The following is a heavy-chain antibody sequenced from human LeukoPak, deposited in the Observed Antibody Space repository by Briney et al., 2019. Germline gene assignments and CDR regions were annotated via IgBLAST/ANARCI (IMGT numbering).Heavy chain of an antibody. J-gene: IGHJ6*03. CDR1: GFTFSSYA. CDR2: ISGSGGST. Sequence: GGSLRLSCAASGFTFSSYAMSWVRQAPGKGLEWVSAISGSGGSTYYADSVKGRFTISRDNSKNTLYLQMNSLRAEDMAVYYCAKDKALYYYDSSGYLAYYYYYMDVWGKGTTVTVSS. V-gene: IGHV3-23*01. D-gene: IGHD3-22*01. CDR3: AKDKALYYYDSSGYLAYYYYYMDV.